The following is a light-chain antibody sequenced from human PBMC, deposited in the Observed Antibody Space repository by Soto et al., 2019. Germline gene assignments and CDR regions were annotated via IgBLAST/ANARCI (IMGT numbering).Light chain of an antibody. V-gene: IGKV1-39*01. CDR1: QSISSY. CDR2: AAS. J-gene: IGKJ1*01. CDR3: QQSYSTPPT. Sequence: DIQMTQSPSSLSASVGDRVTITCRASQSISSYLNWYQQKPGKAPKLLIYAASSLRSGVPSRFSGSGSGTDFTLTISSLQPEDFATYYYQQSYSTPPTFGQGTKVEIK.